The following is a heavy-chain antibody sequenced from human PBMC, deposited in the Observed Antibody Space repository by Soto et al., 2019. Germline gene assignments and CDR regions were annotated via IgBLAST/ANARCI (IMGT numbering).Heavy chain of an antibody. CDR1: GFTFDDYA. J-gene: IGHJ4*02. D-gene: IGHD2-2*01. Sequence: PGGSLRLSCAASGFTFDDYAMHWVRQAPGKGLEWVSGISWNSVTIGYADSVKGRFTISRDNAKNFLYQQMNSLRAEDTALYYCAKDYCSSITCYFDYWGQGTLVTVSS. CDR2: ISWNSVTI. V-gene: IGHV3-9*01. CDR3: AKDYCSSITCYFDY.